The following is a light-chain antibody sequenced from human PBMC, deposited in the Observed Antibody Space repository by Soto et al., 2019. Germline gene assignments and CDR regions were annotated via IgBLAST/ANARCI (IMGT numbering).Light chain of an antibody. CDR1: QSVSIN. V-gene: IGKV3-15*01. CDR3: QHYNSFPRTCT. CDR2: GAS. J-gene: IGKJ1*01. Sequence: EIVMTHSPATLSVSPGERATLSCRASQSVSINLAWYQQKPGQAPRLLIYGASTRATGIPARFSGSGSGTEFTLTISSLESEDFAVYHCQHYNSFPRTCTFGQGTKADIK.